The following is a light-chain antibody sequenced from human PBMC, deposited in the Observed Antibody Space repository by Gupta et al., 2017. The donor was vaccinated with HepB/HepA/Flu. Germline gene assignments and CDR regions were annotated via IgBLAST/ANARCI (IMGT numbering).Light chain of an antibody. CDR1: QSVSSS. CDR3: QQRSNWPLT. V-gene: IGKV3-11*01. Sequence: IVLTQSPATLSLSAGERGTLSCRASQSVSSSLAWYQQKPGQAPRLLIYDASNRATGIPARFSGSESGTDFTLTISSLEPEDFAVYYCQQRSNWPLTFGGGTKVEIK. J-gene: IGKJ4*01. CDR2: DAS.